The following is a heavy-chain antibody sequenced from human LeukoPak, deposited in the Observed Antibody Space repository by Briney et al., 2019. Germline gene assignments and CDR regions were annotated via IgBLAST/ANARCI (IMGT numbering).Heavy chain of an antibody. V-gene: IGHV4-59*01. CDR3: ARTDIVVVPAATREYYFDY. D-gene: IGHD2-2*01. Sequence: PSETLSLTCTVPGGSISSYYWSWIRQPPGKGLEWIGYIYYSGTTNYNPSLKSRVTISVDTSKNQFSLKLSSVTAADTAVYYCARTDIVVVPAATREYYFDYWGQGTLVTVSS. CDR1: GGSISSYY. CDR2: IYYSGTT. J-gene: IGHJ4*02.